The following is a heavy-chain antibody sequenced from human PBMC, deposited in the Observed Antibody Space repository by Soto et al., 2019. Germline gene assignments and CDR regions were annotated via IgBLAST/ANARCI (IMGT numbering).Heavy chain of an antibody. CDR1: GYTFTKFH. CDR2: IDPSGGVT. J-gene: IGHJ4*02. V-gene: IGHV1-46*01. Sequence: ASVKVSCKASGYTFTKFHIHWVRQAPGQGLEWMGMIDPSGGVTRDAQRFQGRITMTSDTSTSSVYMELRGLTSEDTAVYYFASYFFGLDNYATIGYYFFHWGPGTLVTVSS. D-gene: IGHD1-26*01. CDR3: ASYFFGLDNYATIGYYFFH.